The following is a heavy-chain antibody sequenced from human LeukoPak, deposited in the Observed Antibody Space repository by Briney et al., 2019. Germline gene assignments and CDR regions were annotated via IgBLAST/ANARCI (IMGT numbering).Heavy chain of an antibody. Sequence: SETLSLTCAVYGGSFSGDYWIWIRQPPGKGLEWIGEINHSGSTNYNPSLKSRVTISVDTSKNQFSLKLSSVTAADTAVYYCARLGLRIDYWGQGTLVTVSS. J-gene: IGHJ4*02. CDR3: ARLGLRIDY. V-gene: IGHV4-34*01. CDR2: INHSGST. D-gene: IGHD4-17*01. CDR1: GGSFSGDY.